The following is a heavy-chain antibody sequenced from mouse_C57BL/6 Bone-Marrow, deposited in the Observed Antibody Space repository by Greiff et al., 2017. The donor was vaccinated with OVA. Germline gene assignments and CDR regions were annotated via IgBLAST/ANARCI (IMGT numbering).Heavy chain of an antibody. CDR2: ISYDGSN. J-gene: IGHJ2*01. D-gene: IGHD1-1*01. V-gene: IGHV3-6*01. Sequence: EVKLQESGPGLVIPSQSLSLTCSVTGYSITSGYYWNWIRQFPGNILEWMGYISYDGSNNSNPSLKNRISFTRDTSKNQFFLTLNSETTEDTATYYSARAGYGSLDYWGQGTTLTVSS. CDR3: ARAGYGSLDY. CDR1: GYSITSGYY.